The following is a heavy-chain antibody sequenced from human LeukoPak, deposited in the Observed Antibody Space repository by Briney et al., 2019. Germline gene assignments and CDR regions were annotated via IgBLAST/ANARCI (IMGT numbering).Heavy chain of an antibody. D-gene: IGHD3-9*01. CDR2: IYYSGSP. Sequence: SETLSLTCTVSGGSISSYYWSWIRQPPGKGLEWMEYIYYSGSPNYNPSLKSRVTISVDTSKNQFSLKLSSVTAADTAVYYCARVSPYDVLTGPLDYWGQGTLVTVSS. V-gene: IGHV4-59*01. CDR1: GGSISSYY. CDR3: ARVSPYDVLTGPLDY. J-gene: IGHJ4*02.